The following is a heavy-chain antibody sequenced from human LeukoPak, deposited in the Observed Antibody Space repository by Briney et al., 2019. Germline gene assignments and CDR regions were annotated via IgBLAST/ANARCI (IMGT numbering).Heavy chain of an antibody. J-gene: IGHJ4*02. Sequence: ASVKVSCKVSGYTLTELSMHWVRQAPGKGLEWMGGFDPEDGETIYAQKFQDRVTITRDMSTSTAYMELSSLRSEDTAVYYCAAGFGLYYDFWSGQSENYWGQGTLVTVSS. CDR1: GYTLTELS. CDR3: AAGFGLYYDFWSGQSENY. V-gene: IGHV1-24*01. D-gene: IGHD3-3*01. CDR2: FDPEDGET.